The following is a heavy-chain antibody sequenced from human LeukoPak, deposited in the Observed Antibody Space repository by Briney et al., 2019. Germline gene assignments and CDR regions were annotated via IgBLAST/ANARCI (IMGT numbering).Heavy chain of an antibody. D-gene: IGHD6-19*01. CDR3: ARNVEGSAGYSSGWPYYYYYGMDV. CDR1: GYTFTSNY. CDR2: INPNSGGT. V-gene: IGHV1-2*04. J-gene: IGHJ6*02. Sequence: ASVKVSCKASGYTFTSNYIHWVRQAPGQGLGWMGWINPNSGGTNYAQKFQGWVTMTRDTSISTAYMELSRLRSDDTAVYYCARNVEGSAGYSSGWPYYYYYGMDVWGQGTTVTVSS.